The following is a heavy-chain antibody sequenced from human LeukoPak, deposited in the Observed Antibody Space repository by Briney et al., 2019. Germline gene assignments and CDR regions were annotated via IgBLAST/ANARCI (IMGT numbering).Heavy chain of an antibody. CDR1: GGTFSSYA. V-gene: IGHV1-69*05. Sequence: SSGKVSCKASGGTFSSYAISWVRQAPGQGLEWMGRIIPIFGTANYAQKFQGRVTITTDESTSTAYMELSSLRSEDTAVYYCARAGGYYDSSGYYPLDYWGQGTLVTVSS. D-gene: IGHD3-22*01. J-gene: IGHJ4*02. CDR3: ARAGGYYDSSGYYPLDY. CDR2: IIPIFGTA.